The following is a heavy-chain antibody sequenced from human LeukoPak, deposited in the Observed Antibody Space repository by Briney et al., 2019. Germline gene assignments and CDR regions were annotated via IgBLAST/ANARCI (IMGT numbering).Heavy chain of an antibody. V-gene: IGHV1-69*06. CDR3: ARGDYGDYMYYFDY. D-gene: IGHD4-17*01. Sequence: SVKVSCKASGGTFSSYAISWVRQAPGQGLEWMGGIIPIFDTANYAQKFQGRVTITADKSTSTAYMELSSLRSEDTAVYYCARGDYGDYMYYFDYWGQGTLVTVSS. CDR2: IIPIFDTA. CDR1: GGTFSSYA. J-gene: IGHJ4*02.